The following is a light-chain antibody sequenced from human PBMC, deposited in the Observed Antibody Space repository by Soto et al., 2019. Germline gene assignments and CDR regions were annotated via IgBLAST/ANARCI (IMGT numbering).Light chain of an antibody. CDR2: DNN. CDR3: GTWESYLSVGV. J-gene: IGLJ2*01. Sequence: QSVLTQPPSVSAAPGQTVTISCSGRGSNIGSNSVSWHQQVPGTAPKLLLYDNNKRPSGIPDRFSGSKSGTSATLGITGLQTADEADYYCGTWESYLSVGVFGGGTKVTVL. V-gene: IGLV1-51*01. CDR1: GSNIGSNS.